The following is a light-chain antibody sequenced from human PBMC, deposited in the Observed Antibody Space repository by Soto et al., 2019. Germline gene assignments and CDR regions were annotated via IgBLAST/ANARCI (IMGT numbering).Light chain of an antibody. V-gene: IGKV1-5*01. CDR3: QHYNSFSIT. CDR1: QNISIW. J-gene: IGKJ5*01. CDR2: DSC. Sequence: DIQMTQSPSTLSSSVVDIVTIAFLASQNISIWLAWHQQRPGRAPRLLIYDSCSLESGVPSTFSGSGSGTEFSLTISNLRPDDFATYYCQHYNSFSITFGQGTRLEIK.